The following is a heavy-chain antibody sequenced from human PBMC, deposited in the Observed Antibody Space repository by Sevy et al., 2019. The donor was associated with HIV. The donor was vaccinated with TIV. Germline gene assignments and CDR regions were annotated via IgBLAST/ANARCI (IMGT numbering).Heavy chain of an antibody. CDR2: ISWNSDSI. J-gene: IGHJ6*02. CDR1: GFTFDDYA. D-gene: IGHD2-15*01. CDR3: VKDSSYRGRRSGGMDV. Sequence: GGSLRLSCAASGFTFDDYAMHCVRQAPGKGLEWVSGISWNSDSIGYADSVKGRFTISRENAKSSLYLQMNSLRAEDMTLYYCVKDSSYRGRRSGGMDVWGQGTLVPVSS. V-gene: IGHV3-9*03.